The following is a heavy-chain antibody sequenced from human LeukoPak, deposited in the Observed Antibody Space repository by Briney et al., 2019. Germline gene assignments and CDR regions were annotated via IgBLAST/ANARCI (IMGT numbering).Heavy chain of an antibody. CDR2: ISDSGGSK. Sequence: GGTLTLSCAASGFTFSSYAMSWVRQAPGKGLEWVAAISDSGGSKYYADPVKGRFTITRDNSKTTLYLQMISLSAEDTAVYYCAKNQLVTVYFDYWGQGTLLTVSS. V-gene: IGHV3-23*01. D-gene: IGHD6-13*01. J-gene: IGHJ4*02. CDR3: AKNQLVTVYFDY. CDR1: GFTFSSYA.